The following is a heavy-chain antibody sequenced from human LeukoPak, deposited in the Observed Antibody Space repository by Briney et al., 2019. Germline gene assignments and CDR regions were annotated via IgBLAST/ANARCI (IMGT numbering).Heavy chain of an antibody. J-gene: IGHJ3*02. CDR1: GYTFTGYY. Sequence: GASVKVSCKASGYTFTGYYMHWVRQAPGQGLEWMGWISPNSGGTNYAQKFQGWVTMTRDTSISTAYMELSRLRSGDTAVYYCARDLGELLWFGDLRAGYAFDIWGHGTMVTVSS. D-gene: IGHD3-10*01. V-gene: IGHV1-2*04. CDR3: ARDLGELLWFGDLRAGYAFDI. CDR2: ISPNSGGT.